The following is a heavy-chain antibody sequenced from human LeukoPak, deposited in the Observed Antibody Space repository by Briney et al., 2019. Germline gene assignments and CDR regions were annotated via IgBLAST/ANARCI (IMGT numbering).Heavy chain of an antibody. CDR3: ATEASCASTSCPGSFDF. Sequence: GGSLRLSCAASGFSFSVAWMSWVRQAPGKGLEWVGRIKTKTEGGTTAAPVKGRFIISRDDSNKALYLQINSLKSEDTAVYYCATEASCASTSCPGSFDFWGQGTLVTVSS. CDR1: GFSFSVAW. D-gene: IGHD2-2*01. J-gene: IGHJ4*02. V-gene: IGHV3-15*01. CDR2: IKTKTEGGTT.